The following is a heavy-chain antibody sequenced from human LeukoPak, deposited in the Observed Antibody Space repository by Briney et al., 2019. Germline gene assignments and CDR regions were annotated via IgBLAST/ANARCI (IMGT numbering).Heavy chain of an antibody. J-gene: IGHJ4*02. CDR3: ARVKLHYGDRFWR. D-gene: IGHD4-17*01. Sequence: GGSLRLSCAASGFTVSSNYMSWVRQAPGKGLEWVSVIYSGGSTYYADSVKGRFTISRDNSKNTLYLQMNSLRAEDTAVYYCARVKLHYGDRFWRWGQGTLVTVSS. CDR2: IYSGGST. CDR1: GFTVSSNY. V-gene: IGHV3-53*01.